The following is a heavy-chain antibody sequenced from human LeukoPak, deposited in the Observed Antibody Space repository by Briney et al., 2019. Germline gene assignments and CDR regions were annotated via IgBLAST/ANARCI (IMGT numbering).Heavy chain of an antibody. CDR1: GFTFSEYW. V-gene: IGHV3-7*03. J-gene: IGHJ4*02. Sequence: GGSLRLSCAGSGFTFSEYWMAWVRQAQANGVSGVANIKQDGSQIYYVGSVNGRFTSSRDNAKCSLSLQMNALRADDTAVYYCARVARFVTAWHGVWEYWGQGTLVTVSS. CDR2: IKQDGSQI. D-gene: IGHD3-16*01. CDR3: ARVARFVTAWHGVWEY.